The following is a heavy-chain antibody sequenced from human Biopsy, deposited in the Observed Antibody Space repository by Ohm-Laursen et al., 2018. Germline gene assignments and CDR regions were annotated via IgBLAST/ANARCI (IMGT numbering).Heavy chain of an antibody. J-gene: IGHJ5*02. D-gene: IGHD3-22*01. CDR1: GGSISNNNYY. Sequence: TLSLTCTVSGGSISNNNYYWGWIRQPPGKGLEWIGSIFYRGSTHYKPSLRSRVNISVDTSKNQFSLKLNSVTAADTAVYYCARDYDTSGYYYVSWGQGTLVTVSS. CDR3: ARDYDTSGYYYVS. CDR2: IFYRGST. V-gene: IGHV4-39*01.